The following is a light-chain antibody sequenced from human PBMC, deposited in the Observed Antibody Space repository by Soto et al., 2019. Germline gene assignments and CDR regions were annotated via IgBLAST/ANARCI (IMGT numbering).Light chain of an antibody. CDR1: GGISIN. CDR2: DAS. J-gene: IGKJ1*01. CDR3: HHYNNWPPWT. V-gene: IGKV3-15*01. Sequence: EIVMTQSPATLSVSPGVRATLFVRDSGGISINLAWYQQTPGQDPRLLIYDASTRATGIPARYNGSGSGTKYTLTISSLQSEDFAVYCSHHYNNWPPWTFGQGTKVDIK.